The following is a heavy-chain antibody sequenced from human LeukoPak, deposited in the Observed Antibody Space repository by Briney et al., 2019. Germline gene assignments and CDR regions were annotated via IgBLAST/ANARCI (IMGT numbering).Heavy chain of an antibody. V-gene: IGHV1-69*04. D-gene: IGHD2-15*01. CDR2: IIPILGIA. CDR1: GATFSSYA. J-gene: IGHJ5*01. CDR3: ARALRGGYALLARNWFDP. Sequence: SVKVSCTASGATFSSYAISWVRQAPGQGLEWMGRIIPILGIANYTQKFQGRVTITADKSTSTGYMELSSLRSEDTAVYYCARALRGGYALLARNWFDPWGQGTLVTVSS.